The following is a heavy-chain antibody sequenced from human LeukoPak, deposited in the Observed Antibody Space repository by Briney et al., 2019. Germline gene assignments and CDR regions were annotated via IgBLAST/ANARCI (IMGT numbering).Heavy chain of an antibody. CDR3: AREGFYGEYYFDY. CDR2: ISGSGSYI. J-gene: IGHJ4*02. Sequence: GGSLRLSCAASGFTFSSYSMNWVRQAPGKGLECVSSISGSGSYIYYTGSVKGRFTISRDNAKNSLYLQMNSLRAEDTAMYYCAREGFYGEYYFDYWGQGTLVTVSS. CDR1: GFTFSSYS. D-gene: IGHD2/OR15-2a*01. V-gene: IGHV3-21*01.